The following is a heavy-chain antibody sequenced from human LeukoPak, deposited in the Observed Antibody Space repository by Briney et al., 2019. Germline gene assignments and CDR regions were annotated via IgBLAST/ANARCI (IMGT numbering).Heavy chain of an antibody. CDR2: ISYDGSNK. CDR3: ARVDTAMEFDY. D-gene: IGHD5-18*01. Sequence: GRSLRLSCAASGFTFSSYAMHWVRQAPGKGLEWVAVISYDGSNKYYADSVKGRFTISRDNSKNTLYLQMNGLRAEDTAVYYCARVDTAMEFDYWGQGTLVTVSS. V-gene: IGHV3-30*04. CDR1: GFTFSSYA. J-gene: IGHJ4*02.